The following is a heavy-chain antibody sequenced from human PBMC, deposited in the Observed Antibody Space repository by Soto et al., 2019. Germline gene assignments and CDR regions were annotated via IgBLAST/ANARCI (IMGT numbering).Heavy chain of an antibody. CDR2: ISFDGSNK. V-gene: IGHV3-33*01. CDR3: ARDTSTWYGYFDY. J-gene: IGHJ4*02. D-gene: IGHD6-13*01. Sequence: QVQLVESGGGVVQPGRSLRLSCAASGFSFSSFGIHWVRQAPGKGLEWVARISFDGSNKDYADSVKGRFTISRDNSKNTLYLQMNSLRAEDKAVYYCARDTSTWYGYFDYWGQGTLVSVSS. CDR1: GFSFSSFG.